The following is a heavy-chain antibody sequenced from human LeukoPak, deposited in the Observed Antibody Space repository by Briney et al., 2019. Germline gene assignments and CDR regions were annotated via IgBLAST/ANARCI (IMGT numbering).Heavy chain of an antibody. V-gene: IGHV4-4*02. CDR1: GASISSNTW. CDR2: VYHSGST. J-gene: IGHJ4*02. Sequence: PSETLSLTCAVSGASISSNTWWSWVRQPPGKGLEWIGEVYHSGSTNYNPSLKSRVIISVDKSKNQFSLSLSSVTAADTAVYYCARDLDFRLLDYWGQGTLVTVSS. D-gene: IGHD2-15*01. CDR3: ARDLDFRLLDY.